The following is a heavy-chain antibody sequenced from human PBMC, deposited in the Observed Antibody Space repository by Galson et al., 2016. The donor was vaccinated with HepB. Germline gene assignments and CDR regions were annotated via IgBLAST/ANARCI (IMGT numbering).Heavy chain of an antibody. CDR3: SRDLRNVERPDLTYYYGMDV. D-gene: IGHD1-1*01. Sequence: SLRLSCAASGFTFSTYNMNWVRQTPGKGLEWVSSISGSGSYLYYADSVKGRFTISRDNANNSLYLHLSSLRAEDTAVYYCSRDLRNVERPDLTYYYGMDVWGQGALVTVSS. CDR2: ISGSGSYL. V-gene: IGHV3-21*01. CDR1: GFTFSTYN. J-gene: IGHJ6*02.